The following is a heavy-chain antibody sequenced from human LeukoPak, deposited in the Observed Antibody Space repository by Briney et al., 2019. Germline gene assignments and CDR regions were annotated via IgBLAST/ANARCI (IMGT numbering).Heavy chain of an antibody. J-gene: IGHJ6*03. D-gene: IGHD5-18*01. CDR2: INPNSGGT. CDR3: AREKRYSYGPWYYYMDV. V-gene: IGHV1-2*06. CDR1: GCTFTGYY. Sequence: GASVKVSCKASGCTFTGYYMHWVRQAPGQGLEWMGRINPNSGGTNYAQKFQGRVTMTRDTSISTAYMELSRLRSDDTAVYYCAREKRYSYGPWYYYMDVWGKGTTVTVSS.